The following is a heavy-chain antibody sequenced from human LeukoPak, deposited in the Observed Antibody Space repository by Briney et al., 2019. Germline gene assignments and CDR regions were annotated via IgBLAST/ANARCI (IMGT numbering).Heavy chain of an antibody. J-gene: IGHJ4*02. CDR3: ARGLGSGSRYPFDY. Sequence: ASVKVSCKVSGYTLTELSMHWVRQAPRQGLEWMGWINPNNGGTNFAQKFQGRVTMTRDTSISTAYMDLSGLIFDDTAVYYCARGLGSGSRYPFDYWGQGTLVTVSS. D-gene: IGHD3-10*01. CDR1: GYTLTELS. CDR2: INPNNGGT. V-gene: IGHV1-2*02.